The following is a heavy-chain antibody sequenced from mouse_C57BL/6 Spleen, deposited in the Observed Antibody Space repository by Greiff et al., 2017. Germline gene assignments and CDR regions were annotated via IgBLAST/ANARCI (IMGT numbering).Heavy chain of an antibody. Sequence: VHVKQSGPELVKPGASVKIPCKASGYTFTDYNMDWVKQSHGKSLEWIGDINPNNGGTIYNQKFKGKATLTVDKSSSTAYMELRSLTSEDTAVYYCARTIYYDYDGYFDVWGTGTTVTVSS. V-gene: IGHV1-18*01. CDR1: GYTFTDYN. CDR3: ARTIYYDYDGYFDV. J-gene: IGHJ1*03. D-gene: IGHD2-4*01. CDR2: INPNNGGT.